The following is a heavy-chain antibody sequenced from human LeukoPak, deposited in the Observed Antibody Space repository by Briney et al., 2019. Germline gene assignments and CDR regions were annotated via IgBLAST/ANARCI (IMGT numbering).Heavy chain of an antibody. Sequence: SETLSLTCTVSGGSISSYYWSWIRQPPGKGLEWSGYIYYSGSTNYNPSLKSRVTISVDTSKNQFSLKLSSVTAADTAVYYCARAGSGWRGYGMDVWGQGTTVTVSS. J-gene: IGHJ6*02. CDR1: GGSISSYY. CDR2: IYYSGST. V-gene: IGHV4-59*01. D-gene: IGHD6-19*01. CDR3: ARAGSGWRGYGMDV.